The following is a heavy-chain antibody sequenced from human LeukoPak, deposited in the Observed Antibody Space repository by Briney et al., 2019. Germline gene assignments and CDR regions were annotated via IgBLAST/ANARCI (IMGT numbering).Heavy chain of an antibody. V-gene: IGHV4-59*08. CDR1: GGSISSYY. J-gene: IGHJ4*02. Sequence: SETLSLTCTVSGGSISSYYWSWIRQPPGKGLEWIGYIYYSGSTTYNPSLKSRVIISVDTSKNQFSLRLSSVTAADTAVYYCARQRSFLESTDTVDYWGQGTLVTVSS. D-gene: IGHD3-3*02. CDR3: ARQRSFLESTDTVDY. CDR2: IYYSGST.